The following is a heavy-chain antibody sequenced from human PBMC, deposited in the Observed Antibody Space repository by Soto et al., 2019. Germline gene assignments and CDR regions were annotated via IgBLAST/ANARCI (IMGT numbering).Heavy chain of an antibody. CDR3: ARRLVGVTHTCFDY. CDR1: GGSISSSSYY. V-gene: IGHV4-39*01. CDR2: VYYSGGT. D-gene: IGHD2-21*02. Sequence: QLQLQESGPGLVKPSETLSLTCTVSGGSISSSSYYWGWIRQPPGKWLEWIGSVYYSGGTYYNPSLKSRVTISVDTSKNQFSLKLSSVTAADTAVYYCARRLVGVTHTCFDYWGQGTLVTVSS. J-gene: IGHJ4*02.